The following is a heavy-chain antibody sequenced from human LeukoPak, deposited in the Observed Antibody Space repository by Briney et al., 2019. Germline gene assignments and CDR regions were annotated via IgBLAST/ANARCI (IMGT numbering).Heavy chain of an antibody. CDR1: GFTFDDYA. D-gene: IGHD6-6*01. Sequence: PGRSLRLSCAASGFTFDDYAMHWVRQAPGKGLEWVSSISSSSSYIYYADSVKGRFTISRDNAKNSLYLQMNSLRAEDTAVYYCARGLEYSSSSIDYWGQGTLVTVSS. V-gene: IGHV3-21*01. CDR3: ARGLEYSSSSIDY. J-gene: IGHJ4*02. CDR2: ISSSSSYI.